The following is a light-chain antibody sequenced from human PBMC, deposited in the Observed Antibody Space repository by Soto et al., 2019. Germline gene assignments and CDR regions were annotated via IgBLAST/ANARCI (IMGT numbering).Light chain of an antibody. CDR2: AAS. V-gene: IGKV3-15*01. J-gene: IGKJ5*01. CDR1: QSVRSN. Sequence: EIVRTQYPATLSLSPGERGTRSRRASQSVRSNLSWYQQKPGQAPRLVIYAASNRATCIPDRFSGSVSGTEFTLTISSLQSEDVAVYYCQQSNGWPPFTVGPGTRLEIK. CDR3: QQSNGWPPFT.